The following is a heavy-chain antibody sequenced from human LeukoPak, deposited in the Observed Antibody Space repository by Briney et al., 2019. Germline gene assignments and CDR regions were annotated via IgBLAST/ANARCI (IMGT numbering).Heavy chain of an antibody. V-gene: IGHV4-59*08. D-gene: IGHD3-10*01. CDR2: IYYSGST. CDR3: ARQYYYGSGSYYTSDYYYGMDV. CDR1: GGSISSYY. J-gene: IGHJ6*02. Sequence: SETLSLTCTVSGGSISSYYWSWIRQPPGKGLEWIGYIYYSGSTNYNSSLKSRVTISVDTSKNQFSLKLSSVTAADTAVYYCARQYYYGSGSYYTSDYYYGMDVWGQGTTVTVSS.